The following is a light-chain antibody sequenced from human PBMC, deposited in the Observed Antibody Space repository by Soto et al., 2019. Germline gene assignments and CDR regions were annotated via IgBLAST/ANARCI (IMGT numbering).Light chain of an antibody. Sequence: DIQMTQSPSSVSASVGDRVTITCRASQGVSTWLAWYQQKPGKAPNLLIQAASTLQSGVPLRFSGSGSGTEFTLTISSLQPEDFATYYCQHFHSYPLSFGGGTKVDIK. CDR2: AAS. CDR1: QGVSTW. J-gene: IGKJ4*01. V-gene: IGKV1-12*01. CDR3: QHFHSYPLS.